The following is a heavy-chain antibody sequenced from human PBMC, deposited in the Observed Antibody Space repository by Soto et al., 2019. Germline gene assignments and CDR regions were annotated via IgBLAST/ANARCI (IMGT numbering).Heavy chain of an antibody. Sequence: PGGSLRLSCAASGFTFSDYYMSWIRQAPGKGLEWVSYISSSGSTIYYADSVKGRFTISRDNAKNSLYLQMNSLRAEDTAVHYCARDGYYDSRNSYYYYGMDVWGQGTTVTVSS. J-gene: IGHJ6*02. D-gene: IGHD3-22*01. V-gene: IGHV3-11*01. CDR3: ARDGYYDSRNSYYYYGMDV. CDR2: ISSSGSTI. CDR1: GFTFSDYY.